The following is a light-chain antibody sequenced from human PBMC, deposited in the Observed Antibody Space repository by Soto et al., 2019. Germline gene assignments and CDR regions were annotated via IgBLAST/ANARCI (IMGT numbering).Light chain of an antibody. Sequence: EIVLTQSPATLSLSPGERATLSCRASQSVSSYLAWYQQKHGQAPRLLIYDASNRATGIPARFSGSGSGTDFTITISILEPEDFAVYYCQQRGNWPWTFGQGTKVEIK. CDR3: QQRGNWPWT. CDR2: DAS. CDR1: QSVSSY. V-gene: IGKV3-11*01. J-gene: IGKJ1*01.